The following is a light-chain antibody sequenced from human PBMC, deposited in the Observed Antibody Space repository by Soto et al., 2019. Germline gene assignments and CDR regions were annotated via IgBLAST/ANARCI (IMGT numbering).Light chain of an antibody. CDR2: TNN. V-gene: IGLV1-44*01. Sequence: QSVLTQPPSASGTPGQRVTISCSGASSNIGSNAVNWYRQLPGAAPQLLIHTNNQRPSGVPDRFSGSKSATSASLAISGPQSEDEADYYCAAWDDRLNALVFGGGTQLTVL. CDR1: SSNIGSNA. CDR3: AAWDDRLNALV. J-gene: IGLJ3*02.